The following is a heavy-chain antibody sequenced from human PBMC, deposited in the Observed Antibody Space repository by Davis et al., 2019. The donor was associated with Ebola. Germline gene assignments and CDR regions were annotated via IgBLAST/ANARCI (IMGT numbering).Heavy chain of an antibody. CDR3: TSAITKTAS. CDR1: GFTFSASS. J-gene: IGHJ5*02. CDR2: IRIRADSYAT. D-gene: IGHD5-24*01. Sequence: GESLKISCAASGFTFSASSMYWVRQTSAKGLEWLGRIRIRADSYATAYAVSVKGRFTISRDDSKNTAYLQMNSLKTEDTAVYYCTSAITKTASWGQGTLVIVSS. V-gene: IGHV3-73*01.